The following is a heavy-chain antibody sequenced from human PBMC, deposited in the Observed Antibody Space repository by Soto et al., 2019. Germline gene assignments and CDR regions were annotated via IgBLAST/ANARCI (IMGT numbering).Heavy chain of an antibody. CDR2: IYYSGST. V-gene: IGHV4-31*03. D-gene: IGHD2-15*01. Sequence: SETLSLTCTVSGGSISSGGYYWSWIRQHPGKGLEWIGYIYYSGSTYYNPSLKSRVTISLDTSKNQFSLKLSSLTAADTAVYYCASSSGGSYYDYWGQGTLVTVSS. CDR1: GGSISSGGYY. J-gene: IGHJ4*02. CDR3: ASSSGGSYYDY.